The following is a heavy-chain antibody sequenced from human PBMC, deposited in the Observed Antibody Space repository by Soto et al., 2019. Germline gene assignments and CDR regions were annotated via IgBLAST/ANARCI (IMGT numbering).Heavy chain of an antibody. V-gene: IGHV3-74*01. CDR2: TNGDGGST. CDR3: ASTTIFVVVIGPEYYYGMDD. D-gene: IGHD3-3*01. CDR1: GFSLINYW. Sequence: PEGFLRCSCVAPGFSLINYWMHWGRQAPGKGLVWVSRTNGDGGSTSYADSAKGRFTISRDNAKNTLYLQLNSLRAEDTAVYYCASTTIFVVVIGPEYYYGMDDWGQGTTVTVTS. J-gene: IGHJ6*01.